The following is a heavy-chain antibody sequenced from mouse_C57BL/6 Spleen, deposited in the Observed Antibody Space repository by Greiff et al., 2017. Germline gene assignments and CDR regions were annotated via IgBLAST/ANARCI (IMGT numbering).Heavy chain of an antibody. CDR2: INPNNGGT. Sequence: EVQLQQSGPELVKPGASVKMSCKASGYTFTDYNMHWVKQSHGKSLEWIGYINPNNGGTSYNQKFKGKATLTVNKSSSTAYMELRSLTSEDSAVYYCARWNWVYGNYVDYWGQGTSVTVSS. CDR3: ARWNWVYGNYVDY. J-gene: IGHJ4*01. V-gene: IGHV1-22*01. CDR1: GYTFTDYN. D-gene: IGHD2-1*01.